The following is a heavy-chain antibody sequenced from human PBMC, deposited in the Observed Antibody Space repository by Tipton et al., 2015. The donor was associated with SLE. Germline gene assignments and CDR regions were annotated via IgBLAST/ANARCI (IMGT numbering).Heavy chain of an antibody. CDR3: ARLEDPFGIFGVPKGWFDP. J-gene: IGHJ5*02. Sequence: TLSLTCTVSDASLSTYFWSWIRQPPGKGLEWIGYIYYSGSTNDNPSLKSRVTMSVDTSKNQFSLRLTSVTAADTAVYYCARLEDPFGIFGVPKGWFDPWGQGTLVTVSS. D-gene: IGHD3-3*01. CDR1: DASLSTYF. V-gene: IGHV4-59*01. CDR2: IYYSGST.